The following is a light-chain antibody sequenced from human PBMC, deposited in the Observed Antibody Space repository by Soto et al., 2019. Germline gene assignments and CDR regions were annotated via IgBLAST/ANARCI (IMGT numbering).Light chain of an antibody. CDR2: RAS. J-gene: IGKJ2*01. CDR3: QQYKSYTAYT. V-gene: IGKV1-5*03. Sequence: DIQMSQSPSTLSASVGDRVTVTCRASQDISSSLAWYQQKPGKAPKLLIYRASSLERGVPSRFSGSGSGTKFTLTISSLQPDDFATYYCQQYKSYTAYTFGQGTKREIK. CDR1: QDISSS.